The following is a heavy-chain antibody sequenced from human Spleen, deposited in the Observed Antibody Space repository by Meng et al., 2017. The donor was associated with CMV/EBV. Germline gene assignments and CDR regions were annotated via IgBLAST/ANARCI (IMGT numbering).Heavy chain of an antibody. CDR2: IWYDGSNK. J-gene: IGHJ6*02. V-gene: IGHV3-33*06. CDR1: GITFSSYG. D-gene: IGHD5-18*01. CDR3: AKDARGYSYGPSYGMDV. Sequence: GGSLRLSCAASGITFSSYGMHWVRQAPGKGLELVAVIWYDGSNKYYADSVKGRFTISRDNSKNTLYLQMNSLRAEDTAVYYCAKDARGYSYGPSYGMDVWGQGTTVTVSS.